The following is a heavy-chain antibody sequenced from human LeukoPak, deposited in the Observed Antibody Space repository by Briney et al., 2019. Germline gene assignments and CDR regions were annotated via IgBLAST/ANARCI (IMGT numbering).Heavy chain of an antibody. J-gene: IGHJ4*02. CDR3: ARGLGDYAFDY. Sequence: PSETLSLTCTVSGGSISSYYWSWIRQPPGKGLEWIGYIYYSGSTNYNPFLKSRVTISVDTSKNQFSLKLSSVTAADTAVYYCARGLGDYAFDYWGQGTLVTVSS. CDR2: IYYSGST. CDR1: GGSISSYY. D-gene: IGHD4-17*01. V-gene: IGHV4-59*01.